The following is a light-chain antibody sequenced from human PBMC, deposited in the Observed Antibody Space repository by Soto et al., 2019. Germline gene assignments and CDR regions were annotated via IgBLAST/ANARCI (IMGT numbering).Light chain of an antibody. Sequence: QAVLTQPPSVSAAPGQKVTISCSGSSSNIGSNFVSWYQQLPGKAPKLLIYENNKQPSGIPDRFSGSKSGTAATLGITGLQTGDEADYYCGTWDSSLSARGVFGGGTKLTVL. V-gene: IGLV1-51*01. CDR3: GTWDSSLSARGV. J-gene: IGLJ3*02. CDR2: ENN. CDR1: SSNIGSNF.